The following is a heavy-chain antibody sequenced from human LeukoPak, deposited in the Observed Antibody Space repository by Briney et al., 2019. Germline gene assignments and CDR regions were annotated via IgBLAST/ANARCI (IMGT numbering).Heavy chain of an antibody. J-gene: IGHJ4*02. CDR3: ARGQSYYDSSGSPLDY. Sequence: ASVKASCKASGYTFTSYGISWVRQAPGQGLEWMGWISAYNGNANYAQKLQGRVTMTTDTSTSTAYMELRSLRSDDTAVYYCARGQSYYDSSGSPLDYWGQGTLVTVSS. CDR1: GYTFTSYG. D-gene: IGHD3-22*01. CDR2: ISAYNGNA. V-gene: IGHV1-18*01.